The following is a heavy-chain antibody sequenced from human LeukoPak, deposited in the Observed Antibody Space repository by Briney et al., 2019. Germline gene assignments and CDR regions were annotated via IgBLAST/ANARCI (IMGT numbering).Heavy chain of an antibody. D-gene: IGHD5-24*01. V-gene: IGHV3-23*01. CDR2: IRADAVTT. CDR3: VKDDGWVQYAN. J-gene: IGHJ4*02. CDR1: GFIFSHHG. Sequence: GGSLRLSCATSGFIFSHHGMNWVRQALGKGLEWVSGIRADAVTTYYADSVKGRFIISRDNSKNTVYLQMNSLSAEDAAVYYCVKDDGWVQYANWGQGTLVTVSS.